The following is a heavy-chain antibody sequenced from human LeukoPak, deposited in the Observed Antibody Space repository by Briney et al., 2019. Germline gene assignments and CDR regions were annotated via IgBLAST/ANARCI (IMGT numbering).Heavy chain of an antibody. CDR2: IRYDGSNI. J-gene: IGHJ4*02. D-gene: IGHD1-26*01. V-gene: IGHV3-30*02. CDR1: GFIFSTYG. CDR3: AHDVGIVPFDY. Sequence: PGGSLRLSCAASGFIFSTYGIHWVRQAPGKGLEWVAFIRYDGSNIYFADCVKVRFTISRDRSKNIVFLQMNSLRPEDTAVYYCAHDVGIVPFDYWGQGTLVTVSS.